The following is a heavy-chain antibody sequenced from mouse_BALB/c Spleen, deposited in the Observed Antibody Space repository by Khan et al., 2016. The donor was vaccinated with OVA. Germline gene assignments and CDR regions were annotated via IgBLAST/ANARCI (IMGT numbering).Heavy chain of an antibody. D-gene: IGHD2-1*01. CDR1: GYTFPSYW. V-gene: IGHV1S132*01. Sequence: QVQLQQPGAELVKPGASVKLSCKTSGYTFPSYWIQWVKQRPGQGLGWIGQIFPGTGTTYYNENFKGKATLTVDTSSSTAYLQLSSLTSADSAVYFCARGYFGNYEFVYWGQGTLVTVSP. CDR2: IFPGTGTT. CDR3: ARGYFGNYEFVY. J-gene: IGHJ3*01.